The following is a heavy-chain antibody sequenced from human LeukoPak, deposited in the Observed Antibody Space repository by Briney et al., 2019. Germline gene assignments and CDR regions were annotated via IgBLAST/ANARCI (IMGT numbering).Heavy chain of an antibody. Sequence: GGSLRLSCAASGFTFSSHSMNWVRQAPGKGLEWVSSISSSSSYIYYADSVKGRFTISRDNAKNSLYLQMNSLRAEDTAVYYCARGDPLWFGELGFDYWGQGTLVTVSS. V-gene: IGHV3-21*01. J-gene: IGHJ4*02. D-gene: IGHD3-10*01. CDR3: ARGDPLWFGELGFDY. CDR1: GFTFSSHS. CDR2: ISSSSSYI.